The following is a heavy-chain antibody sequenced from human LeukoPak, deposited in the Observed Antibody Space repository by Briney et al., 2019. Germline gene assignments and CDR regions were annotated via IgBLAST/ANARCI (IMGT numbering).Heavy chain of an antibody. CDR3: ARCYSGSYYPHYYYYMDV. CDR1: GGTFSSYA. Sequence: ASVKVSCKASGGTFSSYAISWVRQAPGQGLEWMGGIIPIFGTANYAQKFQGRVTITTDESTSTAYMELSSLRSEDTAVYYCARCYSGSYYPHYYYYMDVWGKGTTVTVSS. J-gene: IGHJ6*03. V-gene: IGHV1-69*05. D-gene: IGHD1-26*01. CDR2: IIPIFGTA.